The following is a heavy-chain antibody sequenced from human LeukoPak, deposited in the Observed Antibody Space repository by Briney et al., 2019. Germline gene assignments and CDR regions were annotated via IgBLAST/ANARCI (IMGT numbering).Heavy chain of an antibody. CDR1: GFAFRTRW. V-gene: IGHV3-74*03. D-gene: IGHD5-24*01. J-gene: IGHJ3*02. CDR3: GTIVQGAFEI. Sequence: GGSLRLSRAASGFAFRTRWMVWVCRTRGMAVVCVLGSDPYGSSTTYAGSVMCRFTNFRDNARSTLYLQMNSLGAEDTAVYYCGTIVQGAFEIWGLGTMVTVSS. CDR2: SDPYGSST.